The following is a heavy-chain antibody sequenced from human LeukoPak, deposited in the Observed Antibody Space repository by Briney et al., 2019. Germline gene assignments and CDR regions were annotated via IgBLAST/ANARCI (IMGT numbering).Heavy chain of an antibody. CDR3: ATLLLGVGGDY. Sequence: PGGSLRLSCVASGFTFSSYGMHWVRQAPGKGLEWVAMISYDGSDKYYAESVKGRFTISRDNSKNTLYLQMNSLRDEDTAMYSCATLLLGVGGDYWGQGTRVTVSS. D-gene: IGHD2-15*01. V-gene: IGHV3-30*03. J-gene: IGHJ4*02. CDR2: ISYDGSDK. CDR1: GFTFSSYG.